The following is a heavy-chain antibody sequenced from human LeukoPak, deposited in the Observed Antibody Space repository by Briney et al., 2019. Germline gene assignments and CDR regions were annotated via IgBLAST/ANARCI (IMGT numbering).Heavy chain of an antibody. CDR3: AKDDGGSPPDAFDI. V-gene: IGHV3-23*01. J-gene: IGHJ3*02. D-gene: IGHD3-10*01. CDR1: GFTFSSYA. Sequence: GGSLRLSCAASGFTFSSYAMSWVRQAPGKGLEWVSTISYSGGSTYYADSVKGRFAISRDSSKNTLYLQMNGLRGEDTAVYYCAKDDGGSPPDAFDIWGQGTLVTVSS. CDR2: ISYSGGST.